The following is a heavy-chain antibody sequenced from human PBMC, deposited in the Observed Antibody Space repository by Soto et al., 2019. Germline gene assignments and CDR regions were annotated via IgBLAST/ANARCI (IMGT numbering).Heavy chain of an antibody. J-gene: IGHJ6*02. CDR3: ARHDYSNTHMDV. Sequence: GESLKISCKGSGYSFTSYWTSWVRQIPGKGLEWMGRIDPSDSYTNYSPSFQGHVTISADKSISTAYLQWSSLKASDTAMYYCARHDYSNTHMDVWGQGTTVTVSS. D-gene: IGHD4-4*01. CDR2: IDPSDSYT. CDR1: GYSFTSYW. V-gene: IGHV5-10-1*01.